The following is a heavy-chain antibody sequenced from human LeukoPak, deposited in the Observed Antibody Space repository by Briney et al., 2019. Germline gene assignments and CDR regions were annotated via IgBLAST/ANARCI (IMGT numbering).Heavy chain of an antibody. D-gene: IGHD1-26*01. Sequence: SETLSLTCAVYGGSFSGYYWSWIRRPPGKGLEWIGEINHSGSTNYNPSLKSRVTISVDTSKNQFSLKLSSVTAADTAVYYCARHLRAGSPLFDYWGQGALVTVSS. CDR2: INHSGST. J-gene: IGHJ4*02. V-gene: IGHV4-34*01. CDR3: ARHLRAGSPLFDY. CDR1: GGSFSGYY.